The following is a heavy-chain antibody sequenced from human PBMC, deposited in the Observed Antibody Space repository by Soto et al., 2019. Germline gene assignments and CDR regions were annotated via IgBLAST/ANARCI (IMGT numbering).Heavy chain of an antibody. J-gene: IGHJ6*03. CDR2: ISGSGGST. Sequence: GGSLRLSCAASGFTFSSYAMSWVRQAPGKGLEWVSAISGSGGSTYYADSVKGRFTISRDNSKNTLYLQMNSLRAEDTAVYYCAKSGAGGYYYYYMDVWGKGTTVTVSS. CDR3: AKSGAGGYYYYYMDV. CDR1: GFTFSSYA. V-gene: IGHV3-23*01. D-gene: IGHD3-10*01.